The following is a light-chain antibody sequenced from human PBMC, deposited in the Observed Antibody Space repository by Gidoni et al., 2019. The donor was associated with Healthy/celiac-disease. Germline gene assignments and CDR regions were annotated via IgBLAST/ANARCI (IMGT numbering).Light chain of an antibody. CDR3: SSYTSSSTHYV. J-gene: IGLJ1*01. CDR1: SSDVGGYNY. CDR2: EVR. Sequence: QSALTQPASVSGSPGQSITISCTGTSSDVGGYNYVSWYQQHPGKAPKLMIYEVRNRPSGVSNRFSGSKSGNTASLTISGLQAEDEADYYCSSYTSSSTHYVFGTGTKVTVL. V-gene: IGLV2-14*01.